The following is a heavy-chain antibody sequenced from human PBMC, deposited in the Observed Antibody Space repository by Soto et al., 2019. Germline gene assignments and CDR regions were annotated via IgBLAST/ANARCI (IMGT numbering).Heavy chain of an antibody. Sequence: GGSLRLSCAASEFTFSSYAMHWVRQAPGKGLEWVAVISYGGSNKYYADSVKGRFTISRDNSKNTLYLQMNSLRAEDTAVYYCARSIRYCSSTTCANYYYGMDVWGQGTTVTVSS. CDR1: EFTFSSYA. D-gene: IGHD2-2*01. V-gene: IGHV3-30-3*01. CDR3: ARSIRYCSSTTCANYYYGMDV. CDR2: ISYGGSNK. J-gene: IGHJ6*02.